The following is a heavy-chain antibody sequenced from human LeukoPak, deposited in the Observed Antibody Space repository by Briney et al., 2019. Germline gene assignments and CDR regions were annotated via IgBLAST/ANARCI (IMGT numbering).Heavy chain of an antibody. CDR1: GFPFSVYW. CDR3: ARTMYDAMDV. D-gene: IGHD3-10*02. V-gene: IGHV3-7*04. CDR2: INPNGSDR. Sequence: GGSLRLSCAASGFPFSVYWMRWVRLAPREGLSWVVSINPNGSDRYYVDSAKGRFTISRDNPKNSLYLQMNSLRAEDTAVYYGARTMYDAMDVLGQGTTVTVTS. J-gene: IGHJ6*02.